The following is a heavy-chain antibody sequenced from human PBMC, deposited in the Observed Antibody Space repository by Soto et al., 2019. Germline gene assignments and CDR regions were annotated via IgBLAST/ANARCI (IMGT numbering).Heavy chain of an antibody. J-gene: IGHJ3*02. Sequence: GASVKVSCKASGYTFTGYHMHWVRQAPGQGLEWMGWINPNSGGTNYAQKFQGWVTMTRDTSISTAYMELSRLRSDDTAVYYCARAERIYYYDSSGPPDAFDIWGQGTMVTVSS. V-gene: IGHV1-2*04. CDR2: INPNSGGT. D-gene: IGHD3-22*01. CDR3: ARAERIYYYDSSGPPDAFDI. CDR1: GYTFTGYH.